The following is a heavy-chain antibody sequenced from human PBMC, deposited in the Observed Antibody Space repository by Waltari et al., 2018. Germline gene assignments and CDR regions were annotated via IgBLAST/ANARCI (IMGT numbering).Heavy chain of an antibody. CDR2: IDNYGSIT. CDR1: GSTFENVW. V-gene: IGHV3-74*01. D-gene: IGHD2-2*01. CDR3: ALDLGGYAGS. J-gene: IGHJ4*02. Sequence: EVQLVESGGGLVQPGGSWRLSCAASGSTFENVWMHWVRQVLGKGLVWVSSIDNYGSITTYADSVEGRFTISRDNAKNTLYLQMNSLTVADTALYYCALDLGGYAGSWGQGTMVTVSS.